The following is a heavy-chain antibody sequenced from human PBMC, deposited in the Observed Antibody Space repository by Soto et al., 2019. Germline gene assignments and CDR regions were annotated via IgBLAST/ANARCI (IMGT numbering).Heavy chain of an antibody. Sequence: SETLSLTCTVSGGSISSGGYYWSWIRQHPGKGLEWIGYIYYSGSTYYNPSLKSRVTISVDTSKNQFSLKLSSVTAADTAVYYCARVSKNTVNDYWGQGTLVTVSS. CDR1: GGSISSGGYY. CDR2: IYYSGST. CDR3: ARVSKNTVNDY. V-gene: IGHV4-31*03. J-gene: IGHJ4*02. D-gene: IGHD4-17*01.